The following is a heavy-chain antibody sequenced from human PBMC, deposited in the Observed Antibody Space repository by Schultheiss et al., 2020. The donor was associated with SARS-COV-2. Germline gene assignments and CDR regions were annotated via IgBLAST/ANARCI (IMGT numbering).Heavy chain of an antibody. J-gene: IGHJ5*02. D-gene: IGHD1-26*01. CDR2: INPNSGGT. CDR3: ARDPHSGSYRGFDP. V-gene: IGHV1-2*02. Sequence: ASVKVSCKASGYTFTGYYIHWVRQAPGQGLEWMGWINPNSGGTNYAQKFQGRVTMTRDTSISTAYMELSRLRSDDTAVYYCARDPHSGSYRGFDPWGQGTLVTVSS. CDR1: GYTFTGYY.